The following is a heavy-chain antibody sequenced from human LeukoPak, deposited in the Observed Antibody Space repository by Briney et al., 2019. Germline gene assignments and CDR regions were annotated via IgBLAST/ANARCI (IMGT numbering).Heavy chain of an antibody. CDR3: ARDSYCSSTSCYRGHFDS. Sequence: GGSLRLSCAASGFTFSSYSMNWVRQAPGKGLEWVSSISSSSSYIYYADSVKGRSTISRDNAKNSLYLQMNSLRAEDTAVYYCARDSYCSSTSCYRGHFDSWGQGVLVTVSS. V-gene: IGHV3-21*01. CDR1: GFTFSSYS. D-gene: IGHD2-2*01. CDR2: ISSSSSYI. J-gene: IGHJ4*02.